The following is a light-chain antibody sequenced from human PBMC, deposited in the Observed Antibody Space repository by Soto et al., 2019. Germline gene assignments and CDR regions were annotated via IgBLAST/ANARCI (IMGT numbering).Light chain of an antibody. CDR2: ADT. CDR3: QSFDSSLRGVL. V-gene: IGLV1-40*01. CDR1: SSNIGAGYD. Sequence: QSVLTQPPSVSWAPGQTVTISCTGSSSNIGAGYDVHWYRQVAGTVPKVLIYADTNRPSGVPGRFSASKSGASASLTIAGLQAEDEADYYCQSFDSSLRGVLFGGGTKLTVL. J-gene: IGLJ2*01.